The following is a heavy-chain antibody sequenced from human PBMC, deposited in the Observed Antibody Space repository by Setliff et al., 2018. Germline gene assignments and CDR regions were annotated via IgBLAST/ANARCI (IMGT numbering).Heavy chain of an antibody. CDR1: GGSINSGDYY. J-gene: IGHJ4*02. Sequence: SETLSLTCTVSGGSINSGDYYWSWIRQPPGKGLEWIGYIYSSGSTYYNPSLKSRVSISVDTSKNQFSLKLSSVTAADTAVYYCARESRYYYDNLGTLDYWGQGTLVTVS. D-gene: IGHD3-22*01. CDR3: ARESRYYYDNLGTLDY. V-gene: IGHV4-30-4*08. CDR2: IYSSGST.